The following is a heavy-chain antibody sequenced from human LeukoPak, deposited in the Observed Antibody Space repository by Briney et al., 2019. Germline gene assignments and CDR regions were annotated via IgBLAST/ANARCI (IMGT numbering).Heavy chain of an antibody. J-gene: IGHJ4*02. Sequence: GESLKISCKGSGYCFITYWIGWVRQMPGKGLEWMGIIYPGDSDTRYSPSFQGQVTISADKSIITAYLQWSSLKASDTAMYYCARRMITTREKYYFDYWGQGTLVTVSS. D-gene: IGHD3-16*01. CDR3: ARRMITTREKYYFDY. CDR1: GYCFITYW. V-gene: IGHV5-51*01. CDR2: IYPGDSDT.